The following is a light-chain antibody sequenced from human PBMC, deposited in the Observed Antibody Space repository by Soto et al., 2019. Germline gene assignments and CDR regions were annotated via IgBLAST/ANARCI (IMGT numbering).Light chain of an antibody. CDR1: SSDVGTYNL. CDR2: EAR. Sequence: QSALTQPASVSGSPGQSITISCTGTSSDVGTYNLVSWYQQHPRKAPKLMIYEARQRPSGVSNRFSGSKSGNTASLTISGLQADDEADYFCCSYAGSRTWVFGSGTKLTVL. V-gene: IGLV2-23*01. CDR3: CSYAGSRTWV. J-gene: IGLJ1*01.